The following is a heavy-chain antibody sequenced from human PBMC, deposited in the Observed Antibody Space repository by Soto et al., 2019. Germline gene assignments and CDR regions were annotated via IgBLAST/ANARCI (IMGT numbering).Heavy chain of an antibody. J-gene: IGHJ4*01. CDR3: AHRGPERESSLAY. V-gene: IGHV2-5*02. Sequence: QITLKESGPTLVKPTQTLTLTCTFSGFSLSTSGVGVGWIRQPPGKALEWLALIYWDDDKRYSPSLKSRLTITKEPSKIQVVLTVTNLAPMDTATYYCAHRGPERESSLAYWGHGSPGTVSS. CDR2: IYWDDDK. CDR1: GFSLSTSGVG. D-gene: IGHD1-26*01.